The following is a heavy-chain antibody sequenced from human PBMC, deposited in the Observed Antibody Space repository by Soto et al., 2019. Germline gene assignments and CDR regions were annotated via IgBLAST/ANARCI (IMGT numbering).Heavy chain of an antibody. Sequence: QVQLQESGPGLVKPSQTLSLTCTVSGGSISSGDYYWSWIRQPPGKGLEWIGYIYYSGGTYYNPSLKSPVTISVDSSKNQFSLKLISVNAADTAVYYCARAENSAMVIRYWGQGTLVTVSS. J-gene: IGHJ4*02. CDR2: IYYSGGT. D-gene: IGHD5-18*01. V-gene: IGHV4-30-4*01. CDR1: GGSISSGDYY. CDR3: ARAENSAMVIRY.